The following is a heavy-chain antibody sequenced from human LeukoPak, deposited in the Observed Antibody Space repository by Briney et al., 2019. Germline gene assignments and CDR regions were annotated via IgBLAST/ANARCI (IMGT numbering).Heavy chain of an antibody. Sequence: SVKVSCKASGGTFGSYAISWVRQAPGQGLEWMGGIIPIFGTANYAQKFQGRVTITTDESTSTAYMELSSLRSEDTAVYYCASQRGYSYGYVDYWGQGTLVTVSS. D-gene: IGHD5-18*01. CDR2: IIPIFGTA. J-gene: IGHJ4*02. CDR3: ASQRGYSYGYVDY. CDR1: GGTFGSYA. V-gene: IGHV1-69*05.